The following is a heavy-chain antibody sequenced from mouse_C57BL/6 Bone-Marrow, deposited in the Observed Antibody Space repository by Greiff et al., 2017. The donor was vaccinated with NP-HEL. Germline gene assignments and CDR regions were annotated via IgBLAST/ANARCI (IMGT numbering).Heavy chain of an antibody. V-gene: IGHV1-50*01. CDR2: IDPSDSYT. CDR1: GYTFTSYW. D-gene: IGHD3-2*02. Sequence: QVQLQQPGAELVKPGASVKLSCKASGYTFTSYWMQWVKQRPGQGLEWIGEIDPSDSYTNYNQKFKGKATLTVDTSSSTAYMQLSSLTSEDSAVDYCARDSSGFPYYAMDYWGQGTSVTVSS. J-gene: IGHJ4*01. CDR3: ARDSSGFPYYAMDY.